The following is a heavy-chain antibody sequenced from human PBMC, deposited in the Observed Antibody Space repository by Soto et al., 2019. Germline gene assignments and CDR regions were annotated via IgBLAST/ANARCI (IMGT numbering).Heavy chain of an antibody. D-gene: IGHD3-10*01. CDR3: ARVLLLVGEKVNMMDY. CDR1: GGSISSGDYY. CDR2: IYYSGST. J-gene: IGHJ4*02. V-gene: IGHV4-30-4*01. Sequence: QVQLQESGPGLVKPSQTLSLTCTVSGGSISSGDYYWSWIRQPPGKGLEWIGYIYYSGSTYYNPSLKSRVTRVLDTSKTQASLKLSAVTAADTAVYYCARVLLLVGEKVNMMDYWGKGTLVTVSS.